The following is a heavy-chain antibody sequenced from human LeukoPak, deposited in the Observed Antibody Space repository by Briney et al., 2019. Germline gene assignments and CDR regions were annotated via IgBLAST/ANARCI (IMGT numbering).Heavy chain of an antibody. D-gene: IGHD3-22*01. CDR2: INTNTGNP. V-gene: IGHV7-4-1*02. CDR3: ARDGHDYYDSSGSRPFHYFDY. J-gene: IGHJ4*02. Sequence: ASVKVSCKASGYTFTSCAMNWVRQAPGQGLEWMGWINTNTGNPTYAQGFTGRFVFSLDTSVSTAYLQISSLKAEDTAVYYCARDGHDYYDSSGSRPFHYFDYWGQGTLVTVSS. CDR1: GYTFTSCA.